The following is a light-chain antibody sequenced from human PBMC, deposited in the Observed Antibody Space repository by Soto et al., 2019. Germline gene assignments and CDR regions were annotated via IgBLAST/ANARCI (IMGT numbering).Light chain of an antibody. CDR1: QSVSDW. J-gene: IGKJ2*01. CDR2: KAS. Sequence: DIQMTQSPSTLSASVGDRVTLTCRASQSVSDWLAWYQQKPGKAPKLLISKASNLDSGVPSRFSGSGSGTECTLSISSLQPYDSATYYCQQYTTFSPYTLGQGTKLEI. CDR3: QQYTTFSPYT. V-gene: IGKV1-5*03.